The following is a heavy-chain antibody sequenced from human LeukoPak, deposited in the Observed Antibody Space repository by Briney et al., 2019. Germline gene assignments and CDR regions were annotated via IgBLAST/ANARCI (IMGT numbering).Heavy chain of an antibody. D-gene: IGHD3-10*01. Sequence: PGGSLRLSCAGSGFMFSSYAMHWVRQAPGKGLEWVAVISSDGSDKYYADSVKGRFTISRDNSKNTLYLQMNSLRTEDTSVYYCAKDWGYASGTYYDYWGQGTLVNVSS. CDR1: GFMFSSYA. CDR3: AKDWGYASGTYYDY. CDR2: ISSDGSDK. J-gene: IGHJ4*02. V-gene: IGHV3-30*18.